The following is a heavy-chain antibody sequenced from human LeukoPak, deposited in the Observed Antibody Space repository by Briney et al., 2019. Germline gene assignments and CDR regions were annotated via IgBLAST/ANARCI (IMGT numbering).Heavy chain of an antibody. J-gene: IGHJ4*02. CDR1: GYTFIGYY. V-gene: IGHV1-2*06. Sequence: ASVKVSCKTSGYTFIGYYIHRVRQAPGQGLEWMGRINPNSGGTNYAQKFQGRVTMTRDTSISTAYMELSRLKSDDTAVYYCARALHYGDYDGYWGQGTLVTVSS. CDR2: INPNSGGT. CDR3: ARALHYGDYDGY. D-gene: IGHD4-17*01.